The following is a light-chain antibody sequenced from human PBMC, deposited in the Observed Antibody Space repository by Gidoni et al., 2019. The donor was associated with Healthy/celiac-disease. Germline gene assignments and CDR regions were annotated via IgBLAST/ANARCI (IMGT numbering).Light chain of an antibody. CDR1: QGISSY. CDR3: QQLNSYLIT. J-gene: IGKJ5*01. Sequence: DIQLTQSPSFLSASVGDRVTITCRASQGISSYLALYQQKPGKAPKLLIYAASTLQSGVPSRFIGSGSWTEFTLTISSLQPEDFATYYCQQLNSYLITFGQGTRLEIK. V-gene: IGKV1-9*01. CDR2: AAS.